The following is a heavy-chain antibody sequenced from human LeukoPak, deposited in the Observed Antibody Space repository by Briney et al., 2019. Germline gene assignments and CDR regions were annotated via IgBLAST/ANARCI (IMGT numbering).Heavy chain of an antibody. CDR3: ARGPPRTYYDFWSGYLRCDY. CDR2: ISSSSSYV. Sequence: GGSLRLSCAASGFTFSSYSMNWVRQAPGKGPEWVSSISSSSSYVYYADSVKGRSTISRDNAKNSLYLQMNSLRAEDTAVYYCARGPPRTYYDFWSGYLRCDYWGQGTLVTVSS. J-gene: IGHJ4*02. CDR1: GFTFSSYS. D-gene: IGHD3-3*01. V-gene: IGHV3-21*01.